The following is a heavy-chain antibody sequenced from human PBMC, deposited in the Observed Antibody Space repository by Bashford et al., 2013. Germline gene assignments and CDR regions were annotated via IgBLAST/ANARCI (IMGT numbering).Heavy chain of an antibody. CDR3: ARSRYNEGRPFDY. Sequence: SETLSLTCTVSGGSISRFSLSWIRQSPGKGLEWIGYIYFSGTINSNPSLTSRVNMSMDPSRTQFSLMLNSVTAADTAVYYCARSRYNEGRPFDYVGPGNPGHRLL. CDR2: IYFSGTI. J-gene: IGHJ4*02. D-gene: IGHD1-14*01. CDR1: GGSISRFS. V-gene: IGHV4-59*08.